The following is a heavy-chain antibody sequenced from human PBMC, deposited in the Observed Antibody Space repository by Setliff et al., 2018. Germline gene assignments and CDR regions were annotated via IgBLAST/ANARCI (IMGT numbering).Heavy chain of an antibody. CDR2: IDWEDAK. CDR3: ARINMVRGVPPHLDY. D-gene: IGHD3-10*01. CDR1: GLSLTASGMC. V-gene: IGHV2-70*11. Sequence: SGPTPVTPTPTLTLTCAFSGLSLTASGMCVTWIRQPPGKTLEWLARIDWEDAKYYRTSLKTRLTISKDTSKNQVVLTMTNMDPVDTATYYCARINMVRGVPPHLDYWGQGTLVTVSS. J-gene: IGHJ4*02.